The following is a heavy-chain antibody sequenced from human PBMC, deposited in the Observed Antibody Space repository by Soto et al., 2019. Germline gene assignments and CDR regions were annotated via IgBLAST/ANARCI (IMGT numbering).Heavy chain of an antibody. V-gene: IGHV4-59*12. D-gene: IGHD3-3*01. Sequence: SETLSLTCTVSGGSISSYYWSWIRQPPGKGLEWIGYIYYSGSTNYNPSLKSRVTISVDTSKNQFSLKLSSVTAADTAVYYCARGRPAIWYDFWSGYSYYGMDVWGQGTTVTVSS. CDR1: GGSISSYY. CDR3: ARGRPAIWYDFWSGYSYYGMDV. CDR2: IYYSGST. J-gene: IGHJ6*02.